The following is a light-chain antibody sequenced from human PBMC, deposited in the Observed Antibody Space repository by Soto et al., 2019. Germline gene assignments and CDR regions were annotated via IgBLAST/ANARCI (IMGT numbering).Light chain of an antibody. CDR3: QQYGISPYT. Sequence: DIVLTQSPGTLSLSPGERATLSCRASQTVSSSSLAWYQQKPGQAPRLLLYGASSRATGIPDRFSGSGSGTDFTLTISRLEPEDFAVYYCQQYGISPYTFGQGTKLEI. CDR1: QTVSSSS. CDR2: GAS. J-gene: IGKJ2*01. V-gene: IGKV3-20*01.